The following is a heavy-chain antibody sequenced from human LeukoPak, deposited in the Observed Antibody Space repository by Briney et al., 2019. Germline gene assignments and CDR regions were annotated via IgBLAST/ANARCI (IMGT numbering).Heavy chain of an antibody. D-gene: IGHD6-19*01. J-gene: IGHJ6*03. Sequence: SETLSLTCAVYGGSFSGYYWGWIRQPPGKGLEWIGSIYYSGSTYYNPSLKSRVTISVDTSKNQFSLKLSSVTAADTAVYYCARAYSSGWPRGYYYYYYYMDVWGKGTTVTVSS. CDR1: GGSFSGYY. CDR2: IYYSGST. V-gene: IGHV4-34*01. CDR3: ARAYSSGWPRGYYYYYYYMDV.